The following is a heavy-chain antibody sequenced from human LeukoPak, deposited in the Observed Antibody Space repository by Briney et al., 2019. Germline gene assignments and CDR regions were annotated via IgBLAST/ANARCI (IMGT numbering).Heavy chain of an antibody. Sequence: GASVKVSCEASGYTFTSYYIHWVRQAPGQGLEWMGMINPNGGSSSTIYAQKFQGRVTMTRDMSTSMVYMDLSSLRSEDTAVYYCARGRMTSYYASSGFYPRDYWGQGTLLTVSS. D-gene: IGHD3-22*01. V-gene: IGHV1-46*01. CDR1: GYTFTSYY. J-gene: IGHJ4*02. CDR2: INPNGGSSST. CDR3: ARGRMTSYYASSGFYPRDY.